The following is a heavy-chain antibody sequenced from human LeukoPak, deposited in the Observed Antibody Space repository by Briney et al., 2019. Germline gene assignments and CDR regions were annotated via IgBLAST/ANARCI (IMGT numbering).Heavy chain of an antibody. J-gene: IGHJ5*02. Sequence: SETLSLTCTVSGGSIISIGYFWVWIRQPPGKGLEWIGTIFHSGSTYYNASLKSRVTMSVDTSKNQFSLKLSSVTAADTAVYYCARRSTAGEWFDPWGRGTLVTVSS. CDR3: ARRSTAGEWFDP. D-gene: IGHD3-16*01. V-gene: IGHV4-39*01. CDR2: IFHSGST. CDR1: GGSIISIGYF.